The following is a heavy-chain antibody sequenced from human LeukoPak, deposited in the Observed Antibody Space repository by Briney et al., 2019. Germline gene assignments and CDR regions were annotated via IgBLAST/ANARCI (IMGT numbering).Heavy chain of an antibody. D-gene: IGHD6-13*01. J-gene: IGHJ4*02. Sequence: PSETLSLTCTVSGGSISSYYWSWIRQPPGKGLEWIGYIYYSGSTNYNPSLKSRVTISVDTSKNQCSLKLSSVTAADTAVYYCARHGVYSSSWYNFDYWGQGTLVTVSS. CDR1: GGSISSYY. V-gene: IGHV4-59*08. CDR3: ARHGVYSSSWYNFDY. CDR2: IYYSGST.